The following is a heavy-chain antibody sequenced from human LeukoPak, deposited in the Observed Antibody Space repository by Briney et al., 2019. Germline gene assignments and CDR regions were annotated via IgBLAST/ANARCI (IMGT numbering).Heavy chain of an antibody. J-gene: IGHJ4*02. Sequence: SVKVSCKASGGTFSSYAISWVRQAPGQGLAWMGRIIPIFGTANYAQKFQGRVTITTDESTSTAYMELSSLRSEDTAVYYCAESSGGEYYFDYWGQGTLVTVSS. CDR3: AESSGGEYYFDY. CDR1: GGTFSSYA. CDR2: IIPIFGTA. V-gene: IGHV1-69*05. D-gene: IGHD1-14*01.